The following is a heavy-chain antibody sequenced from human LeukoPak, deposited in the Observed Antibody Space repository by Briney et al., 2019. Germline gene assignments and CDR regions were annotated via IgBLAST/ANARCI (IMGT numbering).Heavy chain of an antibody. D-gene: IGHD3-9*01. CDR1: GDSVSSVY. J-gene: IGHJ4*02. CDR3: AKHRAGYHVDW. Sequence: PSETLSLTCNVSGDSVSSVYWSWIRQPPGRGLEWIGSIYYSGSTYYNASLKSRVTISVDTSKNQFSLKLSSVTAADTAVYYCAKHRAGYHVDWWGQGPLVTVSS. V-gene: IGHV4-59*08. CDR2: IYYSGST.